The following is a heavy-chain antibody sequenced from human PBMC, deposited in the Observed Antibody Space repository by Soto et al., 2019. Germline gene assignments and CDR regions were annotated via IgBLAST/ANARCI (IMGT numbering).Heavy chain of an antibody. D-gene: IGHD6-25*01. CDR3: AHRLGSRGSFDY. CDR2: IYWNDDK. J-gene: IGHJ4*02. V-gene: IGHV2-5*01. CDR1: GFSLTTSGVG. Sequence: QITLKESGPSLVKPTQTLTLTCTFSGFSLTTSGVGVGWIRQPPGKAPEWLALIYWNDDKRYSPSLQSRLTITKDTSQNHVVLTLTNMDPVDTATYSCAHRLGSRGSFDYWGQGSLVTVSS.